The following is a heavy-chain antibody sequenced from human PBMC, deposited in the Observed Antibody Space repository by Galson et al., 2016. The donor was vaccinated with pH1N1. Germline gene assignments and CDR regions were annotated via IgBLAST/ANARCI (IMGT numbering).Heavy chain of an antibody. J-gene: IGHJ6*02. CDR2: KKQDGSEK. V-gene: IGHV3-7*01. D-gene: IGHD3-3*01. CDR1: GFTFSSYW. Sequence: SLRLSCAASGFTFSSYWMSWVRQAPGKGLEWVANKKQDGSEKYYVDSVKGRFTISRDNAKNSLYLQMNSLRAEDTAVYYCTRGGVTIFGIVNPAYGMDVWGQGTTVTVSS. CDR3: TRGGVTIFGIVNPAYGMDV.